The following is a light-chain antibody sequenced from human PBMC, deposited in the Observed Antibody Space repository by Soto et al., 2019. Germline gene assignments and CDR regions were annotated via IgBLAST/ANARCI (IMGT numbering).Light chain of an antibody. CDR2: VAS. V-gene: IGKV1-39*01. CDR1: QSISNS. J-gene: IGKJ2*01. CDR3: QQTFSPPYP. Sequence: DIQMTQSLSSLSASVGDTVTITCRASQSISNSLSWYQQKPGKAPKFLIYVASTLQRGVPSRFSGSGSGTDFTLTISSLHPEDVATYYCQQTFSPPYPFGQRTKLEIK.